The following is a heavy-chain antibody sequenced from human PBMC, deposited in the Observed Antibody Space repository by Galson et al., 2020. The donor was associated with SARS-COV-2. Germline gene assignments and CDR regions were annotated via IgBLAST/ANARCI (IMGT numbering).Heavy chain of an antibody. CDR3: AGLPPCISTAVPLVY. CDR2: IYYSGYT. D-gene: IGHD2-2*01. J-gene: IGHJ4*02. Sequence: ASETLSLTCNVSGGSVSDYYWSWIQQPPGKGLEWIGYIYYSGYTNYNPSLKSRVTISVDTSKYLFSLNLHSVTAADTVVYYCAGLPPCISTAVPLVYWGQGTLVTGSS. V-gene: IGHV4-59*08. CDR1: GGSVSDYY.